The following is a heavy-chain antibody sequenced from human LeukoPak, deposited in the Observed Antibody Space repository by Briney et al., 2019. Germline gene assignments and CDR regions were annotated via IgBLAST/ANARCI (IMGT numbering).Heavy chain of an antibody. CDR3: ARDERKGGVDIVATSSFDY. Sequence: GGSLRLSCAASGFTFSSYGMHWVRQAPGKGLEWVAVIWYDGSNKYYADSVKGRFTISRDNSKNTLYLQMNSLRAEDTAVYYCARDERKGGVDIVATSSFDYWGQGTLVTVSS. J-gene: IGHJ4*02. V-gene: IGHV3-33*01. D-gene: IGHD5-12*01. CDR1: GFTFSSYG. CDR2: IWYDGSNK.